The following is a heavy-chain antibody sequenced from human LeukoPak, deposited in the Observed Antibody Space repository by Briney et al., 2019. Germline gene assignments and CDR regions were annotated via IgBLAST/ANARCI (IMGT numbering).Heavy chain of an antibody. D-gene: IGHD1-20*01. J-gene: IGHJ4*02. CDR3: ASHNWNDASFDY. CDR1: GGTFSSYA. V-gene: IGHV1-69*13. CDR2: IIPIFGTA. Sequence: SVKVSCKASGGTFSSYAISWVRQAPGQGLEWMGGIIPIFGTANYAQKFQGRVTISADESTSTAYMELSSLRSEDTAVYYCASHNWNDASFDYWGQGTLVTVSS.